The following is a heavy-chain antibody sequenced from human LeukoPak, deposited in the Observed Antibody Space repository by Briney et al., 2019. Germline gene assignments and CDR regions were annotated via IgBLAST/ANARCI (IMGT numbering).Heavy chain of an antibody. J-gene: IGHJ6*02. CDR3: ARTTLVRGVIKDSYYYAMDV. CDR2: IYYSGST. D-gene: IGHD3-10*01. CDR1: GGSISSYY. V-gene: IGHV4-59*12. Sequence: KPSETLSLTCTVSGGSISSYYWSWIRQPPGKGLEWIGYIYYSGSTNYNPSLKSRVTISVDTSKNQFSLQLNSVTPEDTAVYFCARTTLVRGVIKDSYYYAMDVWGQGTTVTVSS.